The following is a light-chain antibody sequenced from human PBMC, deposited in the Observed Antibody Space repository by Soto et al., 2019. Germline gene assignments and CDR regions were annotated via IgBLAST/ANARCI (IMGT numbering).Light chain of an antibody. V-gene: IGLV9-49*01. CDR1: SAYSNYK. J-gene: IGLJ3*02. CDR2: VGAGGIVG. CDR3: EANNGSWSSFVWV. Sequence: QLVLTQPPSASASLGASVTLTCTLSSAYSNYKVDWYQQRPGKGPRFMMRVGAGGIVGSKGDGIPDGFSVLASGLNRYMTIKHIHEANENDYHGEANNGSWSSFVWVFGRGTKLTVL.